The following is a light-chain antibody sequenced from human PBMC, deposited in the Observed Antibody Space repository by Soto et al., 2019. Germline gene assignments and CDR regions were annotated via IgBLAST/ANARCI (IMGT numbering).Light chain of an antibody. Sequence: EIVLTQSPGTLSLSPGERATLSCRASQSVSHNYLAWYQQKPGQAPRLLIYVVSSRATGILDRLIGSGSGADSTLTISRLEPEEFAVYYCQQYSYSLYFSVGPGTKVDIK. J-gene: IGKJ3*01. CDR3: QQYSYSLYFS. CDR2: VVS. CDR1: QSVSHNY. V-gene: IGKV3-20*01.